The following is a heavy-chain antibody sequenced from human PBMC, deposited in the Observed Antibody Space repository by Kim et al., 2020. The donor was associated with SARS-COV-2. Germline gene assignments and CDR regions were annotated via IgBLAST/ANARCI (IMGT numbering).Heavy chain of an antibody. CDR3: ARRYCGGGSCYYFDN. D-gene: IGHD2-15*01. CDR2: ISSAGTYT. J-gene: IGHJ4*02. CDR1: GFTFSDYY. V-gene: IGHV3-11*03. Sequence: GGSLRLSCAASGFTFSDYYMSWIRQAPGKGLEWVSYISSAGTYTNYVDSVKGRFTLSRDNAKISLYLQMNSLRVEDTAVYYCARRYCGGGSCYYFDNWGQGTLVTVAS.